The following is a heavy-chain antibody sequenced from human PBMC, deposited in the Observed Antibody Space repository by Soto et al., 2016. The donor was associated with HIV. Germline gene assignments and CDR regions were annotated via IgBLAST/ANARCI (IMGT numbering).Heavy chain of an antibody. CDR2: INPNGGGT. V-gene: IGHV1-2*02. D-gene: IGHD2-2*01. J-gene: IGHJ5*02. CDR1: GYTFTDYY. CDR3: ARSLGYPDWFDP. Sequence: QVQLVQSGAEVKKPGASVKVSCKASGYTFTDYYLHWVRQAPGQELEWMGWINPNGGGTNFAQKFQGRVTMTRDTSISTAYMELSRLRSDDTAVYYCARSLGYPDWFDPWGQGTLVTVSS.